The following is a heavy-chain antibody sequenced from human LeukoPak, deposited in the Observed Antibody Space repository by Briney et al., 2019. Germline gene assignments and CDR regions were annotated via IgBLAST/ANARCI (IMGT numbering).Heavy chain of an antibody. CDR1: GFTFSSYS. CDR3: ARWVGANLFDY. D-gene: IGHD1-26*01. J-gene: IGHJ4*02. Sequence: GGSLRLSCAASGFTFSSYSMNWVRQALGKGLEWVSSISSSSSYIYYADPVKGRFTISRDNAKNSLYLQMNSLRAEDTAVYYCARWVGANLFDYWGQGTLVTVSS. V-gene: IGHV3-21*01. CDR2: ISSSSSYI.